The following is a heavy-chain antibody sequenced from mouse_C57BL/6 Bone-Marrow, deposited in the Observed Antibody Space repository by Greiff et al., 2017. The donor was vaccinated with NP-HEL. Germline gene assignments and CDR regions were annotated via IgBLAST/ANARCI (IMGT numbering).Heavy chain of an antibody. CDR3: ARQAGSSFYAMDY. CDR1: GFTFSSYG. D-gene: IGHD1-1*01. J-gene: IGHJ4*01. CDR2: ISSGGSYT. Sequence: EVHLVESGGDLVKPGGSLKLSCAASGFTFSSYGMSWVRQTPDKRLEWVATISSGGSYTYYPDSVKGRFTISRDNAKNTLYLQMSSLKSEDTAMYYCARQAGSSFYAMDYWGQGTSVTVSS. V-gene: IGHV5-6*01.